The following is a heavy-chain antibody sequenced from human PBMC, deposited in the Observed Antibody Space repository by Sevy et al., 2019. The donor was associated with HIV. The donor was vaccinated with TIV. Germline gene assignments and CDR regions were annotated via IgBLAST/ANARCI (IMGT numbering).Heavy chain of an antibody. V-gene: IGHV4-34*01. CDR1: GGYY. D-gene: IGHD4-17*01. Sequence: GSLRLSCAVSGGYYWSWIRQPPGEGLEWIGEITHSGRINYNPSLKSRVTMSRDTSKRQFSLTLTSVTAADTAIYFCASADTDYAGWFSDQWGRGTLVTVSS. CDR2: ITHSGRI. CDR3: ASADTDYAGWFSDQ. J-gene: IGHJ4*02.